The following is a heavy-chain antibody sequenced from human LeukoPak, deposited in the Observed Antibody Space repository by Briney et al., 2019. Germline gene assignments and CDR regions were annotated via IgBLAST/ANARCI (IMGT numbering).Heavy chain of an antibody. J-gene: IGHJ6*02. CDR3: ARHLHYYGSENYYNYFYAMDV. CDR2: IWYDGSNK. V-gene: IGHV3-33*01. Sequence: GVSVTLPCAASGFTFSTYGMHCVRKAPGKGLVWVAVIWYDGSNKHYADSVKGRFTISRDNSRNTLYLQMNSLRADDTAVYYCARHLHYYGSENYYNYFYAMDVWGQGTTVTVSS. CDR1: GFTFSTYG. D-gene: IGHD3-10*01.